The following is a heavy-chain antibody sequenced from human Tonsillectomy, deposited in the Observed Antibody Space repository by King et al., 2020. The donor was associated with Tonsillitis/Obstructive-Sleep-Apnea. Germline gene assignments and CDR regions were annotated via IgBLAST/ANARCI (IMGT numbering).Heavy chain of an antibody. CDR1: GFTFSSYA. CDR3: AKSGTVSVEYYYYCMDF. Sequence: VQLVESGGGLVQPGGSLRLSCAASGFTFSSYAMSWVRQAPGKGLEWVSDISGSGGSTYYAESVKGRFTISRDNSKNTLYLQMNSLRAEDTAVYYCAKSGTVSVEYYYYCMDFWGQGTTVTVSS. J-gene: IGHJ6*02. V-gene: IGHV3-23*04. CDR2: ISGSGGST. D-gene: IGHD5/OR15-5a*01.